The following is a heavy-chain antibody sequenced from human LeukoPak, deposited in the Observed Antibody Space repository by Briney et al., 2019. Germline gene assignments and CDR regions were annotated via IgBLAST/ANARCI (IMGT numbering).Heavy chain of an antibody. CDR3: AKSPVTGASFYYYMDV. V-gene: IGHV3-48*01. CDR2: ISSSSSTI. Sequence: PGGSLRLSCAASGFTFSSYSMNWVRQAPGKGLEWVSYISSSSSTIYYADSVKGRFTISRDNSKNTLYLQMNSLRAEDTAVYYCAKSPVTGASFYYYMDVWGKGTTVTVSS. J-gene: IGHJ6*03. CDR1: GFTFSSYS. D-gene: IGHD1/OR15-1a*01.